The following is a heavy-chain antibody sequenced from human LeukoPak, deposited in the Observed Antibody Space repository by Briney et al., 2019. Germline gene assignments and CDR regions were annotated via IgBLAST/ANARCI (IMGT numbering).Heavy chain of an antibody. CDR1: GGSISSYY. Sequence: SETLSLTCTVSGGSISSYYWSWIRQPPGKGLEWIGYIYYSGSTNYNPSLKSRVTISVDTSKNQFSLKLSSVTAADTAVYYCARFNWNYVFDYWGQGTLVTVSS. D-gene: IGHD1-7*01. CDR2: IYYSGST. J-gene: IGHJ4*02. CDR3: ARFNWNYVFDY. V-gene: IGHV4-59*01.